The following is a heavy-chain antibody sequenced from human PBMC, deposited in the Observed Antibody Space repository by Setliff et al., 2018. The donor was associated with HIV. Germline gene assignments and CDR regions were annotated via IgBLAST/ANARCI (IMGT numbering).Heavy chain of an antibody. CDR3: ARIQWLVPGGWFDP. CDR1: GGSLSSSSYS. D-gene: IGHD6-19*01. V-gene: IGHV4-39*01. CDR2: IYYSGNT. Sequence: SETLSLTCTVPGGSLSSSSYSWGWIRQPPGKGLEWITIIYYSGNTYYNPSLKSRITLSVDTSKNQFSLRLTSVTASDTAVYYCARIQWLVPGGWFDPWGHGTLVTVSS. J-gene: IGHJ5*02.